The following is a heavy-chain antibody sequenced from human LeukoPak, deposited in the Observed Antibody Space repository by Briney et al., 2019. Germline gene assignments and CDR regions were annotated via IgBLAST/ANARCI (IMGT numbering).Heavy chain of an antibody. Sequence: SGGSLRLPCAASGFTFSSYAMSWVRQAPGKGLEWVSAISGSGGSTYYADSVKGRFTISRDNTKNTLYLQMNSLRAEDTAMYYCATSRTFDYWGQGTLVTVSS. J-gene: IGHJ4*02. CDR3: ATSRTFDY. D-gene: IGHD1-1*01. V-gene: IGHV3-23*01. CDR1: GFTFSSYA. CDR2: ISGSGGST.